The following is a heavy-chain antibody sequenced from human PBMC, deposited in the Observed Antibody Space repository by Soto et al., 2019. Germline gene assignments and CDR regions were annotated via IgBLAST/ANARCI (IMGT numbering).Heavy chain of an antibody. V-gene: IGHV4-30-4*01. CDR3: ARDLDGLHDDNSGPYPRPG. CDR1: GGSISSDAYY. D-gene: IGHD3-22*01. Sequence: SETLSLTCTVAGGSISSDAYYWTWIRQAPGRGLEWIGYIHSSGSIYYNPSLKSRATMSIDTARNQFSLKVSSVTVADTAVYYCARDLDGLHDDNSGPYPRPGWGQG. J-gene: IGHJ1*01. CDR2: IHSSGSI.